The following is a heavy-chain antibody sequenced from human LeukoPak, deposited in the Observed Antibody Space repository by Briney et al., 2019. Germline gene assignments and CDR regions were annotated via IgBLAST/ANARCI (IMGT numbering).Heavy chain of an antibody. CDR1: GGPISNYQ. V-gene: IGHV4-59*01. D-gene: IGHD4-23*01. CDR2: IYYGGTA. Sequence: SETLSLTCTLSGGPISNYQWSWIRQPPGKGLEWIGNIYYGGTANYNPSLKSRVIISVDTSKNQFSLKLSPVTAADTAVYYCARVGVDDSGNIIKYFFDYWGQGTLVTVSS. J-gene: IGHJ4*02. CDR3: ARVGVDDSGNIIKYFFDY.